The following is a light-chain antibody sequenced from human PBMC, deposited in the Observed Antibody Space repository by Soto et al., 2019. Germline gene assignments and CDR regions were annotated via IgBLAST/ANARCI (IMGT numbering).Light chain of an antibody. CDR3: SSYTSSSTHV. CDR1: SSDVGGHNF. J-gene: IGLJ1*01. Sequence: QSVLTQPASVSGSPGQSITISCTGTSSDVGGHNFVSWYQQHPGKVPKLLIYDVTSRPSGVSDRFSGSKSGNTASLTISGLQTEDEGDYYCSSYTSSSTHVFGSGTKVTVL. V-gene: IGLV2-14*03. CDR2: DVT.